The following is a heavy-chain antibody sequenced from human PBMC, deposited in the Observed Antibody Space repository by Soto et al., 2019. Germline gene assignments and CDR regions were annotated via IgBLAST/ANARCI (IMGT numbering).Heavy chain of an antibody. D-gene: IGHD1-26*01. Sequence: QVQLVQSGAEVKKPGASVKVSCKASGYTFTSYAMHWVRQAPGQRLEWMGWINAGNGNTKYSQKFQGRVTITRDTSARTAYMELSSLRSEDTAVYYCARDALTVGATPPSDYWGQGTLVTVSS. J-gene: IGHJ4*02. CDR3: ARDALTVGATPPSDY. CDR1: GYTFTSYA. V-gene: IGHV1-3*01. CDR2: INAGNGNT.